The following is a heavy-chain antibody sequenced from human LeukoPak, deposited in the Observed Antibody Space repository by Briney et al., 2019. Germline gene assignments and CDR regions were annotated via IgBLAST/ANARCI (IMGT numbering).Heavy chain of an antibody. CDR3: ARDPNYGSGSYYSDAFDI. J-gene: IGHJ3*02. CDR2: IKQDGSEK. Sequence: GGSLRLSCAASGFNFSSYWMSWVRQAPGKGLEWVANIKQDGSEKYYVDSVKGRFTISRDNAKNSLYLQMNSLRAEDTAVYYCARDPNYGSGSYYSDAFDIWGQGTMVTVSS. V-gene: IGHV3-7*01. D-gene: IGHD3-10*01. CDR1: GFNFSSYW.